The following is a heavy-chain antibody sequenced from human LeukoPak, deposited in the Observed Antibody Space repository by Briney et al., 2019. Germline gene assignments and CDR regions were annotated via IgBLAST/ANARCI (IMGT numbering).Heavy chain of an antibody. CDR3: ARGACFDY. Sequence: PGGSLRLSCAASGFTFSSYTMSWVRRAPGKGLEWVAVISYDGSNKYYADSVKGRFTISRDNSKNTLYLQMNSLRAEDTAVYYCARGACFDYWGQGTLVTVSS. J-gene: IGHJ4*02. CDR1: GFTFSSYT. CDR2: ISYDGSNK. V-gene: IGHV3-30*03.